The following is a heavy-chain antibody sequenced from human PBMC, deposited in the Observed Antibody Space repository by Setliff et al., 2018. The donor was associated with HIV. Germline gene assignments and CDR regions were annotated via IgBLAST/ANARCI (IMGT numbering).Heavy chain of an antibody. CDR3: SRGPPFDR. Sequence: SETLSLTCTVSGDSMTSGSYYWTWIRQPAGKRLEWIGRVTVNGATEYNPSLQSRVTISVDTSENQFSLKVTSVTAADAATYYCSRGPPFDRWGRGTLVTVSS. V-gene: IGHV4-61*02. CDR1: GDSMTSGSYY. CDR2: VTVNGAT. J-gene: IGHJ2*01.